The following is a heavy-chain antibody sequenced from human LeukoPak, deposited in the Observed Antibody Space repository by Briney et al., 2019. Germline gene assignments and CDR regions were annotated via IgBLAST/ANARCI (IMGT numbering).Heavy chain of an antibody. V-gene: IGHV4-39*07. J-gene: IGHJ3*02. D-gene: IGHD7-27*01. CDR2: INHSGST. CDR1: GGSISSSSYY. Sequence: SETLSLTCTVSGGSISSSSYYWSWIRQPPGKGLEWIGEINHSGSTNYNPSLKSRVTISVDTSKNQFSLKLSPVTAADTAVYYCARRRPWGDAFDIWGQGTMVTVSS. CDR3: ARRRPWGDAFDI.